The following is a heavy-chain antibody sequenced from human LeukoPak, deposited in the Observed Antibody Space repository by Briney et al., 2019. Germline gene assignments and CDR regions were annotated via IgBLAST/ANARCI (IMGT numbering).Heavy chain of an antibody. J-gene: IGHJ5*02. CDR3: ARVRFLEWFGWFDP. D-gene: IGHD3-3*01. CDR1: GYTFTGY. Sequence: GASVKVSCKASGYTFTGYMHWVRQAPGQGLEWMGWINPNSGGTNYAQKFQGWVTMTRDTSISTAYMELSRLRSDDTAVYYCARVRFLEWFGWFDPWGQGTLVTVSS. CDR2: INPNSGGT. V-gene: IGHV1-2*04.